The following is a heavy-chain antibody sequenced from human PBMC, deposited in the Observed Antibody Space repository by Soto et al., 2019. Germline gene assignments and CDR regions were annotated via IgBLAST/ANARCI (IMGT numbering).Heavy chain of an antibody. Sequence: ASVKVSCKAAGYTFTNYDIDWVRQATGQGLEWMGWMNPNSGNTGYAQKFQGRVTMTRNTSISTAYMELSSLRSEDTAVYYCARVTPYSSSLAFVYWGQGTLVTVSS. D-gene: IGHD6-6*01. V-gene: IGHV1-8*02. J-gene: IGHJ4*02. CDR3: ARVTPYSSSLAFVY. CDR1: GYTFTNYD. CDR2: MNPNSGNT.